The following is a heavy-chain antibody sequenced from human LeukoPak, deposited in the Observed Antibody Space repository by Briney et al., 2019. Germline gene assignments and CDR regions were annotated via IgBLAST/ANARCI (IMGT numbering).Heavy chain of an antibody. CDR1: GGTFSSYA. J-gene: IGHJ4*02. V-gene: IGHV1-69*05. CDR3: ATYYYDSSGYSLPGY. D-gene: IGHD3-22*01. Sequence: SVKVSCKASGGTFSSYAISWVRQAPGQGLEWMGGIIPIFGTANYAQKFQGRVTITTDESTSTAYMELSRLRSDDTAVYYCATYYYDSSGYSLPGYWGQGTLVTVSS. CDR2: IIPIFGTA.